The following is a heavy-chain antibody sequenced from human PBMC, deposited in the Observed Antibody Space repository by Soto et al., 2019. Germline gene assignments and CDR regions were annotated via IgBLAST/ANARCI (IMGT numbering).Heavy chain of an antibody. Sequence: GSLRLSCAASGFTFSNAWMSWVRQAPGKGLEWVGRIKSKTDGGTTDYAAPVKGRFTISRDDSKNTLYLQMNSLKTEDTAVYYCTTRRIVGAPYYYYYGMDVWGQGTTVTVSS. CDR3: TTRRIVGAPYYYYYGMDV. J-gene: IGHJ6*02. CDR1: GFTFSNAW. CDR2: IKSKTDGGTT. D-gene: IGHD1-26*01. V-gene: IGHV3-15*01.